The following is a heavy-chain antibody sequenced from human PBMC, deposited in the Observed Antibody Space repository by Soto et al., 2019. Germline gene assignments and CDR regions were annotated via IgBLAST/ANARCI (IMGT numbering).Heavy chain of an antibody. Sequence: QVQLVQSGTEVEKPGASVKVSCKASGYSFTSYGVAWVRQVPGQGPEWLGWISPYNGRTNYAPNVQGRVVMTTDISTNLVYWELRSLRSDATATYSCGRCRTDSYAMDAWGQETTVTVSS. CDR1: GYSFTSYG. D-gene: IGHD1-1*01. J-gene: IGHJ6*02. CDR2: ISPYNGRT. V-gene: IGHV1-18*01. CDR3: GRCRTDSYAMDA.